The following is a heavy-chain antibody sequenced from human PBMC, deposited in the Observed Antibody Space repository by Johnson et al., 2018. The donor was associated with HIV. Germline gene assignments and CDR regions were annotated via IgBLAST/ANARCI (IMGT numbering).Heavy chain of an antibody. CDR1: GFTFITYG. D-gene: IGHD6-13*01. J-gene: IGHJ3*02. V-gene: IGHV3-30*02. Sequence: QVQLMESGGGVVQPGGSLRLSCAASGFTFITYGMHWVRQAPGKGLEWVAFIRYDGNNKYYADSVKGRFTISRDNSKNTLYLQMNRLRAEDTAVYYCAKDLYSSSWTNDAFDIWGQGTMVTVAS. CDR2: IRYDGNNK. CDR3: AKDLYSSSWTNDAFDI.